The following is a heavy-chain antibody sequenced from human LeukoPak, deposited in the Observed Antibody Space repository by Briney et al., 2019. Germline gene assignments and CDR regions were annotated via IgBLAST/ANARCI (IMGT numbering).Heavy chain of an antibody. V-gene: IGHV3-30*18. J-gene: IGHJ4*02. CDR2: ISYDGSNK. Sequence: GGSLRLSCAASGFTFSSYGMHWVRQAPGKGLEWVAVISYDGSNKYYADSVKGRFTISRDNSKNTLYLQMNSLRAEDTAVYYCAKDQDYYDSSGLDYWGQGTLVTVSS. D-gene: IGHD3-22*01. CDR1: GFTFSSYG. CDR3: AKDQDYYDSSGLDY.